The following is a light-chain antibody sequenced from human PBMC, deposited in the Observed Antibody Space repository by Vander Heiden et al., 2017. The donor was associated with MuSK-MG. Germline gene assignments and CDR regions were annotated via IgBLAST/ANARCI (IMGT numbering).Light chain of an antibody. CDR1: SSDVGGYNY. V-gene: IGLV2-14*03. Sequence: QSALTQPASVSGSPGQSIAISCTGTSSDVGGYNYVSWYQQHPGKAPKLMIYEVTHRPSGVSDRFSGSKSGNTASLTISGLQAEDEADYYCISYTSGTTPYVFGTGTKVTVL. CDR2: EVT. J-gene: IGLJ1*01. CDR3: ISYTSGTTPYV.